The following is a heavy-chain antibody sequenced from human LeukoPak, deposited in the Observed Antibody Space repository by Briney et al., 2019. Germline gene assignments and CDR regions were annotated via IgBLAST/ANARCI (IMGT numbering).Heavy chain of an antibody. CDR2: IIGSSGTT. D-gene: IGHD5-12*01. CDR1: GFSFNNYA. CDR3: AKGAYDYIEIAYFDY. J-gene: IGHJ4*02. V-gene: IGHV3-23*01. Sequence: GGSLRLSCVASGFSFNNYAMNWVRQAPGKRLEWVSLIIGSSGTTFYADSVKGRFTISRDKSKSTLYLQMNSLRAEDTAVYYCAKGAYDYIEIAYFDYRGQGSLVTVSS.